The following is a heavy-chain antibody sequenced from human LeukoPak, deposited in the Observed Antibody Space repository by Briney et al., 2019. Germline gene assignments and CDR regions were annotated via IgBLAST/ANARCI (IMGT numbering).Heavy chain of an antibody. D-gene: IGHD6-19*01. Sequence: GGSLRLSCAASGFTFSSYTMNWLRQPPGKGLEWVSTINANSGTTSYAASVRGRFTISRDSSKNTLYLQVNTLRADDTATYYCAKPVSGGLAVTADWFHPWGQGTLVVVSS. CDR3: AKPVSGGLAVTADWFHP. CDR1: GFTFSSYT. J-gene: IGHJ5*01. V-gene: IGHV3-23*01. CDR2: INANSGTT.